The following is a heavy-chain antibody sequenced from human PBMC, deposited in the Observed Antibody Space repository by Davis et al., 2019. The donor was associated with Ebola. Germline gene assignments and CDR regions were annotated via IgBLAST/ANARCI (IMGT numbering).Heavy chain of an antibody. CDR1: GYTFTSYY. CDR2: INPSGGST. CDR3: ARDRATVEGKNWFDP. J-gene: IGHJ5*02. D-gene: IGHD4-23*01. Sequence: AASVKVSCKASGYTFTSYYMHWARQAPGQGLEWMGIINPSGGSTSYAQKFQGRVTMTRDTSTSTVYMELSSLRSEDTAVYYCARDRATVEGKNWFDPWGQGTLVTVSS. V-gene: IGHV1-46*01.